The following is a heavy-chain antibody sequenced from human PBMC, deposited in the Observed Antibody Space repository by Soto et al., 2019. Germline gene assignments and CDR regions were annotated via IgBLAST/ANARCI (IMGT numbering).Heavy chain of an antibody. CDR1: GGTFSSYA. CDR3: ARDPNFGGNSYGRHSFAP. CDR2: IIPSCGTA. J-gene: IGHJ5*02. Sequence: QLQLVQSGAEVKKPGSSVKVSCKASGGTFSSYAVNWVRQAPGQGLEWMGAIIPSCGTAVYAQKVQGRVTLTADESTGTDYLELSSLRAEDTALYYCARDPNFGGNSYGRHSFAPWGQGTPVTVSS. V-gene: IGHV1-69*01. D-gene: IGHD5-18*01.